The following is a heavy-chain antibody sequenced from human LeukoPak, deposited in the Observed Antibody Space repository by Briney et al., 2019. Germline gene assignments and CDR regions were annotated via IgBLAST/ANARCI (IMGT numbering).Heavy chain of an antibody. CDR2: ISGNGGST. CDR1: GFTFSSYA. D-gene: IGHD2-15*01. J-gene: IGHJ6*02. V-gene: IGHV3-23*01. Sequence: GGSLRLSCAASGFTFSSYAMSWVRQAPGKGLEWVSAISGNGGSTYYADSVKGRFTISRDNSKNTLYLQMNSLRAEDTAVYYCAKGRYCSGGSCYFSYYYYGMDVWGQGTTVTVSS. CDR3: AKGRYCSGGSCYFSYYYYGMDV.